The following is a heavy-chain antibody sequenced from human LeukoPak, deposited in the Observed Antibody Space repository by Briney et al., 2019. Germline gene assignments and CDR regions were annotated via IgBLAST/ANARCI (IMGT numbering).Heavy chain of an antibody. CDR1: GFTFSSYA. Sequence: GGSLRLSCAASGFTFSSYAMSWVRQAPGKGLEWVSAISGSGGSTYYADSVKGRFTISRDNSKNTLYLQMNNLRAEDTAVNYCTTDPGYYDSSGYYGVNWFDPWGQGTLVTVSS. V-gene: IGHV3-23*01. D-gene: IGHD3-22*01. CDR2: ISGSGGST. CDR3: TTDPGYYDSSGYYGVNWFDP. J-gene: IGHJ5*02.